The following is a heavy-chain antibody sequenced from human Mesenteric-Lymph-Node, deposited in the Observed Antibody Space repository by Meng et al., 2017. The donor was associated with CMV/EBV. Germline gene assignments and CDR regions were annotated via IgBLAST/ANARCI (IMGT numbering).Heavy chain of an antibody. V-gene: IGHV1-8*01. D-gene: IGHD2-15*01. CDR2: MNPNTGNT. Sequence: ASVKVSCKASGYTFTSYDINWVRQAPGQGLEWMGWMNPNTGNTGYAQKFQDRVTMTRDTSISTAYMELTSLRSEDTAVYYCARGRLGSWFDPWGQGTLVTVSS. CDR3: ARGRLGSWFDP. CDR1: GYTFTSYD. J-gene: IGHJ5*02.